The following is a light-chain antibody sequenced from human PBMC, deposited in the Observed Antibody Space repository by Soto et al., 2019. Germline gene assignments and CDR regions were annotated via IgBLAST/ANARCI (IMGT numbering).Light chain of an antibody. V-gene: IGLV2-23*01. CDR1: SSDVGAYDL. Sequence: QSVLTQPASVSGSPGQSITISCIGTSSDVGAYDLVSWYQQHPGTAPRLIIYENIRRPSTITSRFSGSKSGNTASLTISGLRAEDEATYHCCSYAGNRIFIFGGGTKVTGL. J-gene: IGLJ2*01. CDR3: CSYAGNRIFI. CDR2: ENI.